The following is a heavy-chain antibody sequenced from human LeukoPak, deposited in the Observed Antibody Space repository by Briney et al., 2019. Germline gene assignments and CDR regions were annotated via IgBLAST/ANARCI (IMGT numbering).Heavy chain of an antibody. CDR1: GGSISSSSYY. D-gene: IGHD1-26*01. Sequence: SETLSLTCTVSGGSISSSSYYWGWIRQPPGKGLEWIGSIYYSGSTYYNPSLKSRVTISVDTSKNQFSLKLSSVTAADTAGYYCASPTPCSGSYPHPDVWGQGTTVTVSS. J-gene: IGHJ6*02. CDR3: ASPTPCSGSYPHPDV. V-gene: IGHV4-39*01. CDR2: IYYSGST.